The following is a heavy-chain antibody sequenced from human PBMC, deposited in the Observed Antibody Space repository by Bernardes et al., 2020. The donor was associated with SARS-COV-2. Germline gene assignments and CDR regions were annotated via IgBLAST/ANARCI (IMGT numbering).Heavy chain of an antibody. J-gene: IGHJ3*02. CDR1: GNTFTSYA. V-gene: IGHV1-69*13. CDR3: ARSGTYPDAFDI. D-gene: IGHD1-26*01. Sequence: SVKVSCKTSGNTFTSYAVIWVRQAPGQGLECMGGIIALFGTTNYAQNFQGRVTIAADESTSTGYMELSSLRSEDTAMYYCARSGTYPDAFDIWGQGTLVTVSS. CDR2: IIALFGTT.